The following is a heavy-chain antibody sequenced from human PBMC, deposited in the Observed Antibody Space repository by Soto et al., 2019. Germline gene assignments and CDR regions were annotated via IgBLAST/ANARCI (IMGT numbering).Heavy chain of an antibody. V-gene: IGHV4-59*01. CDR1: GGSLSRYH. CDR2: ISHTGST. D-gene: IGHD6-19*01. Sequence: SGTLSLTCPVSGGSLSRYHWGWVRPPPGKGLDWIGYISHTGSTNYNPSLKSRVTISVDTSKNQFSLNLRSVTAADMAVYYCARSYNSGWPPNFNYWGQGTLVTVSS. CDR3: ARSYNSGWPPNFNY. J-gene: IGHJ4*02.